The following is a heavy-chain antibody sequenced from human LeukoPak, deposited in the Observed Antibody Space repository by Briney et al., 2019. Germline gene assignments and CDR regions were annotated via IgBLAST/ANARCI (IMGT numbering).Heavy chain of an antibody. Sequence: ASVKVSCKASGYTFTGYYMHWVRQAPGQGLEWMGWINPNSGGTNYAQKFQGRVTMTGDTSISTAYMELSRLRSDDTAVYYCARPNEMIVVVSPFDYWGQGTLVTVSS. V-gene: IGHV1-2*02. CDR1: GYTFTGYY. CDR3: ARPNEMIVVVSPFDY. CDR2: INPNSGGT. J-gene: IGHJ4*02. D-gene: IGHD3-22*01.